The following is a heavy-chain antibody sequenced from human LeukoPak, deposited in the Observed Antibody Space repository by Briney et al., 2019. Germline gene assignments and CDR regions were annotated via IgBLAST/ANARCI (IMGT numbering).Heavy chain of an antibody. CDR1: GGSFSGYY. Sequence: SETLSLTCAVYGGSFSGYYWSWIRQPPGKGLEWIGEINHSGSTNYNPSLKSRVTISVDTSKNQFSLKLSSVTAADTAVYHCARVSSYYLDYWGQGTLVTVSS. CDR3: ARVSSYYLDY. D-gene: IGHD3-22*01. V-gene: IGHV4-34*01. J-gene: IGHJ4*02. CDR2: INHSGST.